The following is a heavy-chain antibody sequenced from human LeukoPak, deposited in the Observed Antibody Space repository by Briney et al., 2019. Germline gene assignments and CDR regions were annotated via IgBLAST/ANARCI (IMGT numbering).Heavy chain of an antibody. J-gene: IGHJ4*02. V-gene: IGHV1-69*04. CDR3: ARAYYYGSGSNQIDY. CDR2: IIPILGIA. D-gene: IGHD3-10*01. Sequence: GSSVKVSCKASGGTFSSYAISWVRQAPGQGLEWMGRIIPILGIANYAQKFQGRVTITADKFTSTAYMELSSLRSEDTAVYYCARAYYYGSGSNQIDYWGQGTLVTVSS. CDR1: GGTFSSYA.